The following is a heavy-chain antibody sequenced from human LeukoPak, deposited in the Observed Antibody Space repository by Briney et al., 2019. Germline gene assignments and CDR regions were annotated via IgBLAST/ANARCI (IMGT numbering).Heavy chain of an antibody. J-gene: IGHJ5*02. CDR1: GGSISSYY. D-gene: IGHD5-24*01. V-gene: IGHV4-59*01. Sequence: SETLSLTCTVSGGSISSYYWSWIRQPPGKGLEWIRYIYYSGSTNYNPSLKSRVTISVDTSKNQFSLKLSSVTAADTAVYYCARELGAGDGYNFDPWGQGTLVTVSS. CDR2: IYYSGST. CDR3: ARELGAGDGYNFDP.